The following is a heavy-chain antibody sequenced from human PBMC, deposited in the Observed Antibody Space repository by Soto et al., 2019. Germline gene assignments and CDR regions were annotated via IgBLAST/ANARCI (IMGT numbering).Heavy chain of an antibody. J-gene: IGHJ5*02. V-gene: IGHV4-39*01. D-gene: IGHD4-17*01. CDR1: GGSISSSSYY. CDR3: ARRYTTVVTRWFDP. CDR2: IYYSGST. Sequence: KASETLSLTCTVSGGSISSSSYYWGWIRQPPGKGLEWIGSIYYSGSTYYNPSLKSRVTISVDTSKNQFSLKLSSVTAADTAVYYCARRYTTVVTRWFDPWGQGTLVTVSS.